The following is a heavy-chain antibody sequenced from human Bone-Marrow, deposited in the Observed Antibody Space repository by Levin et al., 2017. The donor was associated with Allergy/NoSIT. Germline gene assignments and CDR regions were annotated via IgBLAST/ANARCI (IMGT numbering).Heavy chain of an antibody. CDR2: ISSDCTTI. CDR3: ARDRRSGYADGYDY. CDR1: GFTFSSNS. V-gene: IGHV3-48*01. D-gene: IGHD5-12*01. J-gene: IGHJ4*02. Sequence: GESLKISCAASGFTFSSNSMNWVRQAPGKGLEWVSYISSDCTTIYYADSVKGRFTISRDNAKKSLYLQMNSLRAEDTAVYYCARDRRSGYADGYDYWGQGTLVTVSS.